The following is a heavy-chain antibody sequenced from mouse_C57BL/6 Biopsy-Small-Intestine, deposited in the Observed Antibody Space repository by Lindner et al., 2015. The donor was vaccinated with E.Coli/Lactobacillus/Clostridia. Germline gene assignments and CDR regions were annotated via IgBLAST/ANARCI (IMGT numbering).Heavy chain of an antibody. CDR3: ARRFYTMDS. CDR1: DYTFTGYW. V-gene: IGHV1-9*01. CDR2: ILPGSDST. J-gene: IGHJ4*01. Sequence: VQLQESGAEVKRPGASVKFSCKATDYTFTGYWIEWIKQRPGHGLEWIGEILPGSDSTKYNEKFRDKATFTSDTSLNTVYMQLSSLTTEDSAIYYCARRFYTMDSWGSRNLRHRLL.